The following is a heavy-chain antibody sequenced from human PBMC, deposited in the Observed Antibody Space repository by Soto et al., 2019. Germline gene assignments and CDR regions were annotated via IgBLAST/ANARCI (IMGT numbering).Heavy chain of an antibody. CDR3: ARVRDYDVLTGLYYFNY. D-gene: IGHD3-9*01. V-gene: IGHV3-11*01. CDR1: GFTFSDYY. Sequence: GGSLRLSCAASGFTFSDYYMTWIRQAPGKGLEWVPYISRSGSTIYYADSVKGRFTISRDNAKNSLYLQMNSLRAEDTAVYYCARVRDYDVLTGLYYFNYWGQGTLVTVSS. CDR2: ISRSGSTI. J-gene: IGHJ4*02.